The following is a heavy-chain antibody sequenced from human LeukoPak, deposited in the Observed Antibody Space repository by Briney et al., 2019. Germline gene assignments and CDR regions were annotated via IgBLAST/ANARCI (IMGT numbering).Heavy chain of an antibody. J-gene: IGHJ6*02. D-gene: IGHD1-26*01. V-gene: IGHV4-59*01. CDR1: DGSINSYY. CDR2: IYYNGNT. CDR3: ARGRSNYYGMDV. Sequence: SETLSLTCSVSDGSINSYYWNWIRRPPGKGLEWIGYIYYNGNTNYSPSLKSRVTMSVDTSKSLFSLKVSSVTAADTAVYYCARGRSNYYGMDVWGQGTTVTVSS.